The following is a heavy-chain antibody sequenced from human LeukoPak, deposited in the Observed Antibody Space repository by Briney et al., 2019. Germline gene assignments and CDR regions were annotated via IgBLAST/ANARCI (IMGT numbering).Heavy chain of an antibody. CDR2: IIPIFGTA. Sequence: SVKVSCKASGGTFSSYAISWVRQAPGQGLEWMGGIIPIFGTANYAQKFQGRVTITTDESTSTAYMELSSLRSEDTAVYYCARDSWGDGYNIPRPDSWFDPWGQGTLVTVSS. D-gene: IGHD5-24*01. V-gene: IGHV1-69*05. J-gene: IGHJ5*02. CDR3: ARDSWGDGYNIPRPDSWFDP. CDR1: GGTFSSYA.